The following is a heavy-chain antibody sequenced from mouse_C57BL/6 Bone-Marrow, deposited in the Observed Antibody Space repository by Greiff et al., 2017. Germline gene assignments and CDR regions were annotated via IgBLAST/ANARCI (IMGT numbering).Heavy chain of an antibody. V-gene: IGHV1-76*01. J-gene: IGHJ2*01. CDR1: GYTFTDYY. CDR3: ATAPRDY. CDR2: IYPGSGNT. Sequence: VKLQESGAELVRPGASVKLSCKASGYTFTDYYINWVKQRPGQGLEWIARIYPGSGNTYYNEKFKGKATLTAEKSSSTAYMQLSSLTSEDSAVYFCATAPRDYWGQGTTLTVSS. D-gene: IGHD3-2*01.